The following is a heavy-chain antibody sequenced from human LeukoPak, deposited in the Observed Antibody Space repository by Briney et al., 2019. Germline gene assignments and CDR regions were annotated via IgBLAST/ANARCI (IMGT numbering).Heavy chain of an antibody. CDR2: INWNGGST. J-gene: IGHJ6*03. CDR3: AKKDADYSNYPYYYYYMDV. D-gene: IGHD4-11*01. V-gene: IGHV3-20*04. CDR1: GFTFDDYG. Sequence: GGSLRLSCAASGFTFDDYGMSWVRQAPGKGLEWVSGINWNGGSTGYADSVKGRFTISRDNSKNTLYLQMNSLRAEDTAVYYCAKKDADYSNYPYYYYYMDVWGKGTTVTVSS.